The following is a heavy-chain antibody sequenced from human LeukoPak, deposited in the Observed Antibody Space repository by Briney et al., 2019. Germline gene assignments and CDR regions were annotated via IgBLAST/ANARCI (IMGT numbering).Heavy chain of an antibody. D-gene: IGHD1-26*01. CDR3: ARELGTTVSFDY. Sequence: SETLSLTCTVSDGSISSYYWSWIRQPAGEGLEWIGHIQSSGSSKYNPSLKSRVTMSVDTSMNQFSLKLSSVNAADTAVYYCARELGTTVSFDYWGQGTLVTVSS. J-gene: IGHJ4*02. CDR2: IQSSGSS. V-gene: IGHV4-4*07. CDR1: DGSISSYY.